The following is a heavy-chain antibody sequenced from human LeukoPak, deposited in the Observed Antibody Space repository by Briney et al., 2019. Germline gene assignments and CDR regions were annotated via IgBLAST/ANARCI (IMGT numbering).Heavy chain of an antibody. CDR3: AKANYYGSGSYPHFDY. D-gene: IGHD3-10*01. V-gene: IGHV3-23*01. J-gene: IGHJ4*02. Sequence: GGSLRLSCAASGFTFSSYAMSWVRQAPGKGLEWVSAISGSGGSTYYADSVKGRFTISRDNSKNTLYLQMNSLRAEDTAVYYCAKANYYGSGSYPHFDYWGQGTLVTVSS. CDR2: ISGSGGST. CDR1: GFTFSSYA.